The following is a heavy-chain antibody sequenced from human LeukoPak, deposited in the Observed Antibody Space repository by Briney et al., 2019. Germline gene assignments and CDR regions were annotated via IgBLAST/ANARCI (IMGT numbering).Heavy chain of an antibody. CDR2: ISTTSNSI. D-gene: IGHD3-10*01. V-gene: IGHV3-48*02. CDR3: ATLWFGESFSAFDI. Sequence: GGSLRLSCEGSGFTFSSYSMNWVRQAPGKGLEWLSSISTTSNSIYYADSVKGRFTISRDNAKDSLFLHMNGLRDDDTAVYYCATLWFGESFSAFDIWGQGTMVTVSS. CDR1: GFTFSSYS. J-gene: IGHJ3*02.